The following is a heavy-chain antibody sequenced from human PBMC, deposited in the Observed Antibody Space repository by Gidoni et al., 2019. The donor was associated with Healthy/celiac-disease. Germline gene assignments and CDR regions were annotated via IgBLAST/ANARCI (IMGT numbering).Heavy chain of an antibody. CDR1: GFPFRSYA. CDR2: ISGSGGST. J-gene: IGHJ3*02. CDR3: AKVLTGGVVITFAFDI. V-gene: IGHV3-23*01. Sequence: EVPLLESGGGLLQPGGSLRLSCAASGFPFRSYAMSWVRQAPGKGLEWVSAISGSGGSTYYADSVKGRFTISRDNAKNTLYLQMNSLRAEDTAVYYCAKVLTGGVVITFAFDIWGQGTMVTVSS. D-gene: IGHD3-22*01.